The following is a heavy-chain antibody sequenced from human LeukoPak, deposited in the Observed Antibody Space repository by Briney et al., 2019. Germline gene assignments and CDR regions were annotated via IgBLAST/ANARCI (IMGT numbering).Heavy chain of an antibody. CDR1: GFTVSSNY. D-gene: IGHD6-19*01. CDR3: ATAYSSGWYGNYYYYGMDV. CDR2: IYSGGST. Sequence: GGSLRLSCAASGFTVSSNYMSWVRQAPGKGLEWVSVIYSGGSTYYADSVKGRFIISRDNSKNTLYLQMNSLRAEDTAVYYCATAYSSGWYGNYYYYGMDVWGQGTTVTVSS. J-gene: IGHJ6*02. V-gene: IGHV3-66*01.